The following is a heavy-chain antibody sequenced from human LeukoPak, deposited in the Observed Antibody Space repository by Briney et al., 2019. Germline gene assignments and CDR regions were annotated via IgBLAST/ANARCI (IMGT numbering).Heavy chain of an antibody. J-gene: IGHJ4*02. V-gene: IGHV3-74*01. Sequence: PGGSLRLSCAASGFTFSSYWMHWVRQVPGKGLVRVSRINSDGSSTSYADSVKGQFTISRDNAKNTLYLQMNSLRAEDTAVYYCARSSSGWSPTGYWGQGTLVTVSS. CDR3: ARSSSGWSPTGY. CDR2: INSDGSST. D-gene: IGHD6-19*01. CDR1: GFTFSSYW.